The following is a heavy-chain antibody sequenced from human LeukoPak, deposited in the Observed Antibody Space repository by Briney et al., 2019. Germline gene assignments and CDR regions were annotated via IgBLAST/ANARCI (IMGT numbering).Heavy chain of an antibody. CDR2: IIPILGIA. CDR1: GGTFSSYA. Sequence: SVKVSCKASGGTFSSYAISWVRQAPGQGLEWMGRIIPILGIANYAQKFQGRVTITADKSTSTAYMELSSLRSEDTAVYYCAGQTQYSSSWHSGPNPVDWGQGTLVTVSS. V-gene: IGHV1-69*04. J-gene: IGHJ4*02. CDR3: AGQTQYSSSWHSGPNPVD. D-gene: IGHD6-13*01.